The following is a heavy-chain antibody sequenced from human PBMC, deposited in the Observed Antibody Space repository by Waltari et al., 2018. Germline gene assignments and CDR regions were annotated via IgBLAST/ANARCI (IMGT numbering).Heavy chain of an antibody. Sequence: EVQLVESGGGLVQPGGSLRLSCAASGFTLSSYWMSWVRQAPGKGLEWVANIKQDGSEKYYVDSVKGRFTISRDNAKNSLYLQMNSLRAEDTAVYYCARDLGSSWYGGFDYWGQGTLVTVSS. V-gene: IGHV3-7*01. CDR2: IKQDGSEK. CDR3: ARDLGSSWYGGFDY. CDR1: GFTLSSYW. D-gene: IGHD6-13*01. J-gene: IGHJ4*02.